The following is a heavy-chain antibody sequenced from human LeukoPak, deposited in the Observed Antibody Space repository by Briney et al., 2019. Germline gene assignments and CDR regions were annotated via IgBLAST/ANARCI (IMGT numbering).Heavy chain of an antibody. D-gene: IGHD3-10*01. CDR2: ISGSGGST. J-gene: IGHJ4*02. Sequence: GGSLRLSCAASGFTFSSYEMNWVRQAPGKGLEWVSAISGSGGSTYYADSVKGRFTISRDNSKNTLYLQMNSLRAEDTAVYYCATHYLGGSFYWGQGTLVTVSS. V-gene: IGHV3-23*01. CDR3: ATHYLGGSFY. CDR1: GFTFSSYE.